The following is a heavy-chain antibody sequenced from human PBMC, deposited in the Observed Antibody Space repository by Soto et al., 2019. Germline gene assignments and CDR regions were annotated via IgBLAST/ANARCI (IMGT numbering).Heavy chain of an antibody. Sequence: GGSLRLSCAASGFTFSSYGMHWVRQAPGKGLEWVAVISYDGSNKYYADPVKGRFTISRDNSKNTLYLQMNSLRAEDTAVYYCAKDQCSSTSCLPCDPWGQGTLVTVSS. J-gene: IGHJ5*02. V-gene: IGHV3-30*18. CDR3: AKDQCSSTSCLPCDP. D-gene: IGHD2-2*01. CDR2: ISYDGSNK. CDR1: GFTFSSYG.